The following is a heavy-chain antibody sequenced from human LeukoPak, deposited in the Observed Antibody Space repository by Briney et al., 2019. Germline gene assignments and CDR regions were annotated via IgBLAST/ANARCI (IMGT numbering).Heavy chain of an antibody. J-gene: IGHJ4*02. CDR3: ARDASRGFDT. D-gene: IGHD5-24*01. CDR1: GFTFSRYW. CDR2: IKDDGRQK. V-gene: IGHV3-7*01. Sequence: GVSLRLSCAPSGFTFSRYWMTWVRQTPGKGLEWGASIKDDGRQKYYVDSVKGRFTVSRDNAKSSAYLQMDSLRVEDTALYYCARDASRGFDTWGQGTLVTVSS.